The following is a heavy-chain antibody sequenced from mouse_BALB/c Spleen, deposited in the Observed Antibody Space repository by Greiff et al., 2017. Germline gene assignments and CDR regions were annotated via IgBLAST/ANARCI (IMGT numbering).Heavy chain of an antibody. CDR2: IDPENGNT. CDR1: GFNIKDYY. V-gene: IGHV14-1*02. D-gene: IGHD2-1*01. J-gene: IGHJ3*01. CDR3: ARGDGNYEFAY. Sequence: VQLKQSGAELVRPGALVKLSCKDSGFNIKDYYMHWVKQRPEQGLEWIGWIDPENGNTIYDPKFQGKASITADTSSNTAYLQLSSLTSEDTAVYYCARGDGNYEFAYWGQGTLVTVSA.